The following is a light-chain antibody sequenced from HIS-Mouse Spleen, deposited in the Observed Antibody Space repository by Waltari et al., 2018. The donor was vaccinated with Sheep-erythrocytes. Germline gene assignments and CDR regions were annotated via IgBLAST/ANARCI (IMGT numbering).Light chain of an antibody. J-gene: IGKJ4*01. CDR3: QQYYSTLLT. Sequence: DIVMTQSPDSLAVSLGERATINCKSSQSVLYSSNNKNYLAWYQQKPGHPPKLLIYWASTRESWVPDRFSGSGSGTDFTHTISSLQAEDVAVYYCQQYYSTLLTFGGGTKVEIK. CDR2: WAS. V-gene: IGKV4-1*01. CDR1: QSVLYSSNNKNY.